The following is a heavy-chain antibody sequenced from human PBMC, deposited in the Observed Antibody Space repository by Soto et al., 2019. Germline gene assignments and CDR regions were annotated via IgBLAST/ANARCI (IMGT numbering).Heavy chain of an antibody. J-gene: IGHJ4*02. CDR1: GFTFSSSG. D-gene: IGHD1-26*01. CDR2: IWYDGSAK. CDR3: ATVGGTHYPDS. V-gene: IGHV3-33*01. Sequence: GGSLRLSCAASGFTFSSSGMYWVRQRPGKGLEWVAIIWYDGSAKYYADSVKGRFTISRDNSENTLYLQMNSLRAEDTALYYCATVGGTHYPDSWGQGTLVTVS.